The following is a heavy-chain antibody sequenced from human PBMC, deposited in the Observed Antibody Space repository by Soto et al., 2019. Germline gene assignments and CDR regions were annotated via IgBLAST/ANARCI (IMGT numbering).Heavy chain of an antibody. CDR3: ATSPIFGVVSP. CDR1: GGSLSGYY. D-gene: IGHD3-3*01. J-gene: IGHJ4*02. Sequence: SETLSLTCAVYGGSLSGYYWSLIRQTPGKGLEWIGNIYYSGSTYYNPSLKSRVTISVDRSKNQFSLKLTSVIAADTAVYYCATSPIFGVVSPWGPGTLVTV. V-gene: IGHV4-34*01. CDR2: IYYSGST.